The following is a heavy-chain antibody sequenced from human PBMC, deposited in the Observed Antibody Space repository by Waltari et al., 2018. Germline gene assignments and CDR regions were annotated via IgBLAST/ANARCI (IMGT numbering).Heavy chain of an antibody. V-gene: IGHV4-31*09. CDR2: IYSNGDT. CDR3: ARAGDSYYAMDV. D-gene: IGHD2-21*01. CDR1: GASITSRGFY. Sequence: QVYLQESGPGLVKPSQTLSLTCTVSGASITSRGFYWIWIRHHPGKGLEWVGYIYSNGDTFYNPSLKSRVIISVDKSRNQLSLKMTSATAADSAVYFCARAGDSYYAMDVWGQGTTVTVSS. J-gene: IGHJ6*02.